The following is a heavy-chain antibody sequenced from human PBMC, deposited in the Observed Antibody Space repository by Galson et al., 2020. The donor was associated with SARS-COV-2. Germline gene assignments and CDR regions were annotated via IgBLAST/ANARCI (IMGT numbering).Heavy chain of an antibody. CDR3: AKGGRHGDRDYMDV. V-gene: IGHV3-23*01. J-gene: IGHJ6*03. Sequence: GGSLRLSCAASGFTFSNNAMSWVRQAPGKGLEWVSAISGSGGSTYYADSVKGRFTISRDNSKNTLYLQMISLRAEDTAVYYRAKGGRHGDRDYMDVWGKGTAVTVSS. CDR1: GFTFSNNA. CDR2: ISGSGGST. D-gene: IGHD7-27*01.